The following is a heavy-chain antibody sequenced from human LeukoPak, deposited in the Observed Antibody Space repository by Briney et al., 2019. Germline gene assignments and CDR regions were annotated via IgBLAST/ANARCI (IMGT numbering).Heavy chain of an antibody. V-gene: IGHV1-69*05. D-gene: IGHD6-13*01. Sequence: SVKVSCRASGGTFSSYAISWVRQAPGQGLEWMGGIIPIFGTANYAQKFQGRVTITTDESTSTAYMELSSLRSEDTAVYYCARVIRVPGIAASLEVYAFDIWGQGTLVTVSS. CDR3: ARVIRVPGIAASLEVYAFDI. J-gene: IGHJ3*02. CDR2: IIPIFGTA. CDR1: GGTFSSYA.